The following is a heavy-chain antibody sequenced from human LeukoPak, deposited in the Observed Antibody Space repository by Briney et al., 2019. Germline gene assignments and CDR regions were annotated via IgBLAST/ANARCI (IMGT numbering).Heavy chain of an antibody. D-gene: IGHD6-13*01. Sequence: SETLSLTCTVSGGSTSSYYWSWIRQPPGKGLEWIGYIYYSGSTNYNPSLKSRVTISVDTSKNQFSLKLSSVTAADTAVYYCARGSEGSSWYWDYYYYMDVWGKGTTVTISS. V-gene: IGHV4-59*01. CDR2: IYYSGST. CDR1: GGSTSSYY. J-gene: IGHJ6*03. CDR3: ARGSEGSSWYWDYYYYMDV.